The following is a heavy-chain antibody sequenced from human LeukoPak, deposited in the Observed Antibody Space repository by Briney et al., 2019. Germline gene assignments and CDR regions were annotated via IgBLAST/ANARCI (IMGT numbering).Heavy chain of an antibody. CDR3: ARESSGGIIAAAGTEPSFQN. CDR1: GYTFTHYS. Sequence: ASVKVSCKASGYTFTHYSMHWVRQAPGQGLEWMGIINTSDGRTYYAQQFQGRVTMTRDMSTSTVHMELSSLRSEDTAMYYCARESSGGIIAAAGTEPSFQNWGQGTLVTVSS. D-gene: IGHD6-13*01. V-gene: IGHV1-46*01. CDR2: INTSDGRT. J-gene: IGHJ1*01.